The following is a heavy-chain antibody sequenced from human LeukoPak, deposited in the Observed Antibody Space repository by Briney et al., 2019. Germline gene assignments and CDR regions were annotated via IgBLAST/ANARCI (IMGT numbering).Heavy chain of an antibody. CDR1: GSISPYY. J-gene: IGHJ6*02. V-gene: IGHV4-59*08. CDR2: IHYTGGA. CDR3: TRHAQTYYYGMDV. Sequence: PSETLSHTCTGGSISPYYWSWIRQSPGKGLEWIAQIHYTGGATYNPSLKSRVTISVDTSNNHLSLRLSSVTAADTAVYYCTRHAQTYYYGMDVWGQGTTVTVSS.